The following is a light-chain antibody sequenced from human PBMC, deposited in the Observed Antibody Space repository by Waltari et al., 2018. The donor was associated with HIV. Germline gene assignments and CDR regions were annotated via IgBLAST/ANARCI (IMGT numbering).Light chain of an antibody. Sequence: SYELTQSPSVSVSPGQTAIITCSGDQLERNYACWYQQKPGQSPVLVIYQDTKRPSWIPERFSGSKSGNTATLTISGAQALDEADYYCQAWDATTVLFGGGTKVTVL. CDR1: QLERNY. CDR2: QDT. V-gene: IGLV3-1*01. J-gene: IGLJ2*01. CDR3: QAWDATTVL.